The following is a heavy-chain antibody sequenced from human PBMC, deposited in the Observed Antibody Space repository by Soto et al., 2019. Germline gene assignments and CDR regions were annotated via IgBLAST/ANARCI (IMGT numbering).Heavy chain of an antibody. CDR1: GFTFSYYA. Sequence: PGGSLRPSCAASGFTFSYYALHWVRRAPGKVLEWVSSISGIRDYIRYADSVKGRFTISRDNAKTSLYLQMNSLTAEDTAVYYCAREGVHNYNEYYFDYWGQGTLVNVSS. V-gene: IGHV3-21*06. D-gene: IGHD3-22*01. CDR3: AREGVHNYNEYYFDY. CDR2: ISGIRDYI. J-gene: IGHJ4*02.